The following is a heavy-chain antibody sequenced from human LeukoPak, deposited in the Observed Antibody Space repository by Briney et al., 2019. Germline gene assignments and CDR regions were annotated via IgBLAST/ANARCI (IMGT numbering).Heavy chain of an antibody. CDR2: IFPGDSDT. CDR1: EYSSTSYC. D-gene: IGHD5-24*01. CDR3: ARLAQRWLQRNAFDI. V-gene: IGHV5-51*01. J-gene: IGHJ3*02. Sequence: AESLMISCKGSEYSSTSYCIGWVRQMPRKGLEWMGIIFPGDSDTRYNPSFQGQVTISADKSISTAYLQRSSLKASDTAMYYCARLAQRWLQRNAFDIWGQGTMVTVSS.